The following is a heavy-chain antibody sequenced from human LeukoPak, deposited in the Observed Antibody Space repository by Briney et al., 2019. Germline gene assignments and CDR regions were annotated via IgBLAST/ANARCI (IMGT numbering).Heavy chain of an antibody. V-gene: IGHV1-69*05. CDR3: ASSAHYYDSNGPADY. CDR1: GGTFSSYA. J-gene: IGHJ4*02. Sequence: ASVKVSCKTSGGTFSSYAINWVRQAPGQGLEWMGWFIYIYGSAVYAEKFQGRLTITTDESSSTVYMELSSLRSEDTAVYYCASSAHYYDSNGPADYWGQGTRVTVSS. CDR2: FIYIYGSA. D-gene: IGHD3-22*01.